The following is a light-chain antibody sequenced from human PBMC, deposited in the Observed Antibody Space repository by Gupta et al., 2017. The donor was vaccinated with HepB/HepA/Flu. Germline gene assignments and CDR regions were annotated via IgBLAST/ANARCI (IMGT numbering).Light chain of an antibody. CDR3: QQSYSTPYT. CDR1: QSISSV. V-gene: IGKV1-39*01. J-gene: IGKJ2*01. CDR2: AAS. Sequence: DIQLTQSPSSLSASVGDRVTITCRASQSISSVLNWYQQKPGKVPKLLIYAASSLQTGVPSRFSGSGSGTDFTLTVSSLQPEDFATYYCQQSYSTPYTFGQGTKLEIK.